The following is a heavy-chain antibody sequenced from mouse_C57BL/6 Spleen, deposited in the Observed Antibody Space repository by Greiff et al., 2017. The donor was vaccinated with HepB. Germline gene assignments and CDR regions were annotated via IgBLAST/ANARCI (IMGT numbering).Heavy chain of an antibody. CDR3: ARSVYSNYGGGYYAMDY. J-gene: IGHJ4*01. D-gene: IGHD2-5*01. CDR2: IHPNSGST. V-gene: IGHV1-64*01. CDR1: GYTFTSYW. Sequence: QVQLQQPGAELVKPGASVKLSCKASGYTFTSYWMHWVKQRPGQGLEWIGMIHPNSGSTNYNEKFKSNATLTVDKSSSTAYMQLSSLTSEDSAVYYCARSVYSNYGGGYYAMDYWGQGTSVTVSS.